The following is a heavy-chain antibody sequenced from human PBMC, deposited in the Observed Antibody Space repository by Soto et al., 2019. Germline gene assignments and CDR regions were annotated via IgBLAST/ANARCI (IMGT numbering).Heavy chain of an antibody. J-gene: IGHJ5*01. CDR1: GYSFINYG. D-gene: IGHD5-12*01. CDR2: ISGSNGAT. Sequence: QVQLVQSGVEVKKPGASVKVSCKFSGYSFINYGMTWVRQAPGQGLEWMGWISGSNGATKYSQRFQGRVTLTTDTSTNTAYMELRSLTLDDTAVYYCARDSKWLIINGNWFDSWGQGTLVTVSS. CDR3: ARDSKWLIINGNWFDS. V-gene: IGHV1-18*04.